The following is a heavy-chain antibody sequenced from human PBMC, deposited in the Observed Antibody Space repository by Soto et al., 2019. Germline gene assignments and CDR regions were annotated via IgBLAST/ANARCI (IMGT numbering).Heavy chain of an antibody. V-gene: IGHV4-31*03. Sequence: SETLSLTCTVSGGSISRGGYYCSWIRQHPGKGLEWIGYIYYSGSTYYNPSLKSRVTISVDTSKNQFSLKLSSVTAADTAVYYCARESRVREYYGLFDYWGQGTLVTVSS. J-gene: IGHJ4*02. CDR2: IYYSGST. CDR3: ARESRVREYYGLFDY. CDR1: GGSISRGGYY. D-gene: IGHD3-10*01.